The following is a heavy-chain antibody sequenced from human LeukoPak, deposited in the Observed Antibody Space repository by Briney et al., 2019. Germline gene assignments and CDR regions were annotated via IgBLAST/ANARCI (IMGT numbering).Heavy chain of an antibody. J-gene: IGHJ4*02. Sequence: SETLSLTCAVYGGSFSGYYWSWIRQPPGKGLEWIGEINHSGSTNYNPSLKSRVTISVDTSKNQFSLKLSSVTAADTAVYYCAGGGGREMATTNPLGYWGQGTLVTVSS. CDR3: AGGGGREMATTNPLGY. CDR1: GGSFSGYY. D-gene: IGHD5-24*01. V-gene: IGHV4-34*01. CDR2: INHSGST.